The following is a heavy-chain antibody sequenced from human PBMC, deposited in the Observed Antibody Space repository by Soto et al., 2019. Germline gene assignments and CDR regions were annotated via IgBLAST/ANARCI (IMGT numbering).Heavy chain of an antibody. V-gene: IGHV4-4*02. J-gene: IGHJ6*02. CDR2: IYHSGST. D-gene: IGHD2-15*01. CDR3: ARNIVVVVAATNYGMDV. CDR1: GGSISSSNW. Sequence: QVQLQESGPGLVKPSGTLSLTCAVSGGSISSSNWWSWVRQPPGKGLEWIGEIYHSGSTNYNPSLESRVTISVDKSKNQFSLKLSSVTAADTAVYYCARNIVVVVAATNYGMDVWGQGTTVTVSS.